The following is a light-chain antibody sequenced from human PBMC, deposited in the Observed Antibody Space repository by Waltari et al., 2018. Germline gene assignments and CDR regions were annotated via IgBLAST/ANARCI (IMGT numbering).Light chain of an antibody. J-gene: IGLJ2*01. CDR1: SSDVGGYNY. CDR2: DVS. CDR3: SSYTSSSTRVV. V-gene: IGLV2-14*03. Sequence: QSALTQPASVSGSPGQSITISCTGTSSDVGGYNYVSWYQQHPGNAPKLMIYDVSNRPAGVSNRFSGSKSGNTASLTISVLQAEDEADYYCSSYTSSSTRVVFGGGTKLTVL.